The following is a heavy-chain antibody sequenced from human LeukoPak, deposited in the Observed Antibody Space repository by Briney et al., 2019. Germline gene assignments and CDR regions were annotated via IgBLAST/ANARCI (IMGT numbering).Heavy chain of an antibody. CDR2: FDPEDGET. D-gene: IGHD3-3*01. J-gene: IGHJ6*02. CDR1: GYTLTELS. Sequence: GASVKVSCKVSGYTLTELSMHWVRQAPGKGLEWMGGFDPEDGETIYAQKFQGRVTMTEDTSTDTAYMELSSLRSEDTAVYYCATDLGVDFGMDVWGQGTMVTVSS. CDR3: ATDLGVDFGMDV. V-gene: IGHV1-24*01.